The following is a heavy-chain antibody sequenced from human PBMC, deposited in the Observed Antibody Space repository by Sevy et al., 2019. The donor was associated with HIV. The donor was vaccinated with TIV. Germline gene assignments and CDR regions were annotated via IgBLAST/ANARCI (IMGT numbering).Heavy chain of an antibody. CDR3: ARGPQLPTHYDLDY. V-gene: IGHV3-53*01. CDR2: IYSGGST. CDR1: GFTVSSNY. D-gene: IGHD3-3*01. Sequence: GGSLRLSCAASGFTVSSNYMSWVRQAPGKGLEWVSVIYSGGSTYYADSVKGRFTISRDNSKNTLYLQMNSLRAEDTAVYYCARGPQLPTHYDLDYWGQGTLVTVSS. J-gene: IGHJ4*02.